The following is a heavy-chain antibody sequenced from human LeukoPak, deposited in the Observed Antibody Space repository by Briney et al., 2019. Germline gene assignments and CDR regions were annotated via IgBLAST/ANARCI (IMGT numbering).Heavy chain of an antibody. V-gene: IGHV1-2*02. CDR3: ARKSAGFLTA. CDR1: GYTFTGDQ. D-gene: IGHD2/OR15-2a*01. CDR2: IKPSSGDT. J-gene: IGHJ5*02. Sequence: VSVKVSCKASGYTFTGDQIYWLRQAPGQGLEWVGWIKPSSGDTLYEQKFQGRVTMTRDKSISSAYMELSSLRSDDTAVYYCARKSAGFLTAWGQGTLVTVSS.